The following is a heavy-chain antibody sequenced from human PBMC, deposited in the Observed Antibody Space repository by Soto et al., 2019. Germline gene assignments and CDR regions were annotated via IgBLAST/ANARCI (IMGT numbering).Heavy chain of an antibody. CDR1: ELTFTTYG. Sequence: QVQLVESGGGVVQPGGSLRLTWAAPELTFTTYGMTWAARPPAKGLKGVSGVSYDGSDKEYEETVKGRFSISRDNSMKTLDLQMLSLRPEDTAVYYCAKEHSGLYSRHYFDSWGQGTLVTVSS. D-gene: IGHD3-10*02. V-gene: IGHV3-30*18. CDR3: AKEHSGLYSRHYFDS. CDR2: VSYDGSDK. J-gene: IGHJ4*02.